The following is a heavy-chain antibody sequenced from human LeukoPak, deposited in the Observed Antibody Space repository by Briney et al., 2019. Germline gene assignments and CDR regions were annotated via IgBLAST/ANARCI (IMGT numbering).Heavy chain of an antibody. CDR1: GFTLSRYG. V-gene: IGHV3-30*02. J-gene: IGHJ4*02. Sequence: GGSLRLACEAAGFTLSRYGMHWVRQAPGKGLGWVAVILYDGTSNSYGECVKGRFTIFRDNSKNTLYLQMNSLRPEDTAVYYCTRELIAASVQFDLWGQGSLVTVSS. CDR2: ILYDGTSN. CDR3: TRELIAASVQFDL. D-gene: IGHD6-13*01.